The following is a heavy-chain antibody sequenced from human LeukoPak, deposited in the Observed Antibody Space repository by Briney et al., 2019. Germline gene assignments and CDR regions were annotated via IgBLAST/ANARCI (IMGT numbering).Heavy chain of an antibody. CDR2: IYYSGST. CDR3: ARAVSDNWFDP. V-gene: IGHV4-59*01. D-gene: IGHD6-19*01. CDR1: GGSISSYY. J-gene: IGHJ5*02. Sequence: SETLSLTCTVSGGSISSYYWSWIRQPPGKGLEWVGYIYYSGSTNYNPSLKSRVTISADTSKNQFSLKLSSVTAADTAVYYCARAVSDNWFDPWGQGTLVTVSS.